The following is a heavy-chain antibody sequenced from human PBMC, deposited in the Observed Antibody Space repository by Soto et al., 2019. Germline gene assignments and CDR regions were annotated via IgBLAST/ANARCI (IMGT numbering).Heavy chain of an antibody. V-gene: IGHV1-69*06. CDR3: ATLGGTAMVKIDS. J-gene: IGHJ4*02. CDR1: GGTFSSYA. Sequence: QVQLVQSGAEVKKPGSSVKVSCKASGGTFSSYAISWVLQAPGQGLEWMGGIIPIFGTANYAQKFQGRVTITADKSTRTAYMELSSLRSEDTDVYYCATLGGTAMVKIDSWGQGPLVTVSS. CDR2: IIPIFGTA. D-gene: IGHD5-18*01.